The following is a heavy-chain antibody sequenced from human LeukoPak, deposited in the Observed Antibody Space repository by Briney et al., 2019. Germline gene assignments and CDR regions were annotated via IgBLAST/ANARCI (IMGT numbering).Heavy chain of an antibody. J-gene: IGHJ6*02. Sequence: SQTLSLTCAISGDTVSSDSAAWNWIRQSASRGLEWLGRTYCRSKWYDDYAESVKSRITVNPDTSKNQFSLHLNSVTPEDTAVYYCTRQLQLLNYGMDVWGQGTTVTVS. D-gene: IGHD1-1*01. CDR2: TYCRSKWYD. CDR3: TRQLQLLNYGMDV. CDR1: GDTVSSDSAA. V-gene: IGHV6-1*01.